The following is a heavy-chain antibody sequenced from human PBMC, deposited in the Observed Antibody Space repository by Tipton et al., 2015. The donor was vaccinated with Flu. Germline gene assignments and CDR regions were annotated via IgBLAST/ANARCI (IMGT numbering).Heavy chain of an antibody. CDR2: IMPTVGST. D-gene: IGHD2-15*01. Sequence: QLVQSGAEVKKPGSSVRVSCKSSGGIPPDHVFSWVRQAPGQGLEWIGGIMPTVGSTNHILRYRGRLTITADESTGTVYMDLKKLRPEDTAMYFCASARVAVVPGIGDVAAFDIWGQGTMVTLST. CDR1: GGIPPDHV. CDR3: ASARVAVVPGIGDVAAFDI. J-gene: IGHJ3*02. V-gene: IGHV1-69*01.